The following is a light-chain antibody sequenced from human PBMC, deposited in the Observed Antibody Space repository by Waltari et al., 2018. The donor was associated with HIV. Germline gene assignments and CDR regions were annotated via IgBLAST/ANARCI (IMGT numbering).Light chain of an antibody. J-gene: IGLJ3*02. CDR3: NSYAGNKDLGV. V-gene: IGLV2-8*01. CDR2: EVT. Sequence: QSALTQPPSASGSPGQSVTISCTGTSSDVGGYNYVSWYQQHPGKAPKLIIYEVTKRPSGVPDRFSGSKSGNTASLTVSGLQAEDEAIYYCNSYAGNKDLGVFGGGTKLTVL. CDR1: SSDVGGYNY.